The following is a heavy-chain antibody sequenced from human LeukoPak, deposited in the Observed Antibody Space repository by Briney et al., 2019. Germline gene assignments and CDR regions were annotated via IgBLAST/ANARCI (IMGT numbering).Heavy chain of an antibody. CDR2: IIPIFGTA. J-gene: IGHJ4*02. CDR1: GGTFSSYA. Sequence: SVKVSCKASGGTFSSYAISWVRQAPGQGLEWMGGIIPIFGTANYAQKFQGRVTITADESTSTAYMELSSLRSEDTAVYYCATPEPSFGELLSPFDYWGQGTLVTVSS. V-gene: IGHV1-69*01. CDR3: ATPEPSFGELLSPFDY. D-gene: IGHD3-10*01.